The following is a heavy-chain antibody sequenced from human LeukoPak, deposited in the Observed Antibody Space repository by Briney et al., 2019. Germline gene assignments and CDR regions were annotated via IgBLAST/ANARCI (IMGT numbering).Heavy chain of an antibody. Sequence: PGGSLRLPCTASGFSFSGHWMHWARQLPGKGLVWVSRISPTGSTTSYADSVKGRFTVSRDNAKNTLYLQMNSLRVEDTAVYYCARDGGLGNNWFDPWGQGALVTVSS. J-gene: IGHJ5*01. V-gene: IGHV3-74*01. CDR2: ISPTGSTT. CDR1: GFSFSGHW. D-gene: IGHD3-16*01. CDR3: ARDGGLGNNWFDP.